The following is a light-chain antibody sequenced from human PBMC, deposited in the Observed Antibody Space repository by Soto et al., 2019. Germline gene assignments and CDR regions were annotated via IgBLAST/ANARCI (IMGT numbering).Light chain of an antibody. CDR3: ISNADSNNWW. CDR2: EVS. Sequence: QSALTQPASVSGSPGQSITISCTGTSSDVGSYNYVSWFQQHPGKAPKLMIYEVSKRPSGVPDRFSGSKSVNTASLTVSGSKGEDGADYNCISNADSNNWWFGGGPKLTV. V-gene: IGLV2-8*01. CDR1: SSDVGSYNY. J-gene: IGLJ3*02.